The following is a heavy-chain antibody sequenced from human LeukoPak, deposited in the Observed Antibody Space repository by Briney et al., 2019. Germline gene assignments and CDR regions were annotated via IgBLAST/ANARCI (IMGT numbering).Heavy chain of an antibody. V-gene: IGHV1-2*02. Sequence: ASVKVSCKGSGYSFSAFYLHWVRQAPGQGPEWMGWINPNTGETDYPQRFQGRVTITKDTSSSTVYVEVSRLTSDDTAMYYCARETLGPDTLAHYILDYWGQGTLVTVSS. J-gene: IGHJ4*02. CDR3: ARETLGPDTLAHYILDY. CDR1: GYSFSAFY. D-gene: IGHD5-12*01. CDR2: INPNTGET.